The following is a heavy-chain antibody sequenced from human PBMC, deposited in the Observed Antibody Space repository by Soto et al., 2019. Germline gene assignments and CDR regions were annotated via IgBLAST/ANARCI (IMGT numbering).Heavy chain of an antibody. D-gene: IGHD2-15*01. CDR2: ISSSGSTI. V-gene: IGHV3-11*01. CDR3: ARNGYCSRDACSYGVDV. CDR1: GFSFSDYY. J-gene: IGHJ6*02. Sequence: GGSLRLSCAASGFSFSDYYMSWIRQAPGKGLEWVSYISSSGSTIYYADSVKGRFTVSRDNAKDSLWLQVNSLRAEDTAVYYCARNGYCSRDACSYGVDVWGQGTTVTVSS.